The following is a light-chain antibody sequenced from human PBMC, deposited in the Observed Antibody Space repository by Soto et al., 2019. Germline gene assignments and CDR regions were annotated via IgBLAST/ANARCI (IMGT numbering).Light chain of an antibody. CDR2: WAS. CDR1: QSVLSSSNNKNY. J-gene: IGKJ1*01. Sequence: DIVMTQSPDSRAVSLGERATINCKSSQSVLSSSNNKNYLAWYQQKPGQPPKLLIYWASTRRSGVPDRFSGSGYGTDFTLTISSLQAEEVAVYYCQQYFNTRRTFGQGTKVEIK. CDR3: QQYFNTRRT. V-gene: IGKV4-1*01.